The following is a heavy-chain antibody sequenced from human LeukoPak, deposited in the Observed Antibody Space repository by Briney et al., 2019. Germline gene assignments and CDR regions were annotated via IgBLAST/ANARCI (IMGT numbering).Heavy chain of an antibody. CDR1: GGSISSGGYY. V-gene: IGHV4-31*11. CDR2: IYYSGST. Sequence: PSQTLSLTCAVSGGSISSGGYYWSWIRQHPGKGLEWIGYIYYSGSTYYNPSLKSRVTISVDTSKNQFSLKLSSVTAADTAVYYCARAAAGKSRPVDYWGQGTLVTVSS. D-gene: IGHD1-14*01. CDR3: ARAAAGKSRPVDY. J-gene: IGHJ4*02.